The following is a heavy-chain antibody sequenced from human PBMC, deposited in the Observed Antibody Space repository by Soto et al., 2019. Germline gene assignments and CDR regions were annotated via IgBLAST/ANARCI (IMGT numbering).Heavy chain of an antibody. D-gene: IGHD6-6*01. J-gene: IGHJ4*02. CDR2: ISYDGTNI. Sequence: GGSLRLSCAASGFIFSTYSIHWVRQAPGKGLEWVAVISYDGTNIYYVDSVKGRFTISRDNSKNTLFLQMNSLRPEDTAVYYCARVYSSLDCGIDYWGQGTLVTVSS. V-gene: IGHV3-30-3*01. CDR3: ARVYSSLDCGIDY. CDR1: GFIFSTYS.